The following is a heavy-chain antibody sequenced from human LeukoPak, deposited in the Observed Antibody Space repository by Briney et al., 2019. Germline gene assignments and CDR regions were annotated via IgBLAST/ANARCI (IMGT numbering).Heavy chain of an antibody. D-gene: IGHD5-12*01. J-gene: IGHJ4*02. CDR3: ARGPSGYHNT. CDR1: GFTFNNAW. Sequence: GGSLRLSCAASGFTFNNAWMSWVRQAPGKGLEWVGCIKSKTDGGTTDYAAPVKGRFTISRDNSKNTLYLQMNRLRAEDTAVYYCARGPSGYHNTGGQGTLVTVSS. V-gene: IGHV3-15*01. CDR2: IKSKTDGGTT.